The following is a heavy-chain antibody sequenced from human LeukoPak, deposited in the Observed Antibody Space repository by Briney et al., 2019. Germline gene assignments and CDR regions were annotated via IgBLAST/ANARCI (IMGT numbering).Heavy chain of an antibody. Sequence: GGSLRLSCAASGFTVSSNYMSWVRQAPGKGLEWVSVIYSGGSTYYADSVKGRFTISRDNSKNTLYLQMNSLRAEDTAVYYCASLYCSGGSCYSGFFDIWGQGTMVTVSS. D-gene: IGHD2-15*01. CDR3: ASLYCSGGSCYSGFFDI. CDR2: IYSGGST. V-gene: IGHV3-66*01. CDR1: GFTVSSNY. J-gene: IGHJ3*02.